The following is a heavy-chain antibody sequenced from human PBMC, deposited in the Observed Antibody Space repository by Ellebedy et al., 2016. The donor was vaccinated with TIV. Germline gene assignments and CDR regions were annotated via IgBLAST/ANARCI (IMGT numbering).Heavy chain of an antibody. CDR3: ARAPTTGGGGSIDY. CDR1: GFRFSSYG. J-gene: IGHJ4*02. Sequence: GESLKISCAASGFRFSSYGIHWVRQAPGKGLEWVALIWYEGSYKYYGDSVKGRFTISRDNAKNSLYLQMKSLRDEDTAVYYCARAPTTGGGGSIDYWGQGTLVTVSS. CDR2: IWYEGSYK. V-gene: IGHV3-33*01. D-gene: IGHD1-26*01.